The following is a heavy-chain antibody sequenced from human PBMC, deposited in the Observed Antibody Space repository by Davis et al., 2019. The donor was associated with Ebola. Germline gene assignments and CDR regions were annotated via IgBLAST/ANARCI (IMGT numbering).Heavy chain of an antibody. CDR1: GGSVSSGSYY. CDR2: IYYSGST. D-gene: IGHD1-26*01. CDR3: ARGELLTYYYGMDV. V-gene: IGHV4-61*01. J-gene: IGHJ6*04. Sequence: MPSETLSLTCTVSGGSVSSGSYYWSWIRQPPGKGLEWIGYIYYSGSTNYNPSLRSRVTISVDTSKNQFSLNLSSVTAADTAVYYCARGELLTYYYGMDVWGKGTTVTVSS.